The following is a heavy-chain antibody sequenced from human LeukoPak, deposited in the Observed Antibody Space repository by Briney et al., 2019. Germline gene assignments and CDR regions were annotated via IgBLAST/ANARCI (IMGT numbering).Heavy chain of an antibody. V-gene: IGHV4-59*01. J-gene: IGHJ6*03. CDR1: GGSLTDYY. CDR2: IYYSGST. CDR3: ARHRYYYYMDV. Sequence: PSETLSLTCTVSGGSLTDYYWTWVRQPPGKGLEWIGYIYYSGSTNYNPSLKSRLTISVDTSKTQFSLKLTSVTAADTAVYYCARHRYYYYMDVWGKGTTVTISS.